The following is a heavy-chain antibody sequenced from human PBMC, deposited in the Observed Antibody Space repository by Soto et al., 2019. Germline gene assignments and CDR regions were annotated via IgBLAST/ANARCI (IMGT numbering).Heavy chain of an antibody. CDR3: AKEIAAAGHDYYYYGMDV. Sequence: SLTLSWAAARLIFISYATQWVRQAGGDGMGWVSGAIWIRGNICYADSVKGRFNIYTDNANNSLYTQIDSLRADETGLSYCAKEIAAAGHDYYYYGMDVWGQGTTVTVSS. V-gene: IGHV3-9*01. J-gene: IGHJ6*02. CDR2: AIWIRGNI. CDR1: RLIFISYA. D-gene: IGHD6-13*01.